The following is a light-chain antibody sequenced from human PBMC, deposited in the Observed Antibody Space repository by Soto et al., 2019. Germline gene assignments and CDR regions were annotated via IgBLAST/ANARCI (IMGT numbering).Light chain of an antibody. Sequence: EIVLTQSPGTLSLSPGERATLSCRASQSVSSSYLAWYQQKPGQAPRLLIYDASSRATGISDRFSGSGSGTDFTLTISRLEPEDFAVYYCHQYGSSSWTFGQGTKVDIK. CDR2: DAS. V-gene: IGKV3-20*01. J-gene: IGKJ1*01. CDR3: HQYGSSSWT. CDR1: QSVSSSY.